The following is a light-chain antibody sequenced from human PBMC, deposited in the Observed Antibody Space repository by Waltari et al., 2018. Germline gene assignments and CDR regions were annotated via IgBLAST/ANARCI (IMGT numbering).Light chain of an antibody. V-gene: IGKV3D-15*01. J-gene: IGKJ2*01. CDR2: DAS. CDR3: QQYNNLQT. Sequence: IAMTQSLAALYVSPGESATLSCTASQNVTSNSSWYQKKHGHSPLHLTYDASIRATGIPARFSGRGSGTEFTLTISSLQSEDFAVYYCQQYNNLQTFGQGTKLELK. CDR1: QNVTSN.